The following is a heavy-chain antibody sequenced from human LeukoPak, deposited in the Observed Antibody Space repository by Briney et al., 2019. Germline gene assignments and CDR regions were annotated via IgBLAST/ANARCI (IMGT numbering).Heavy chain of an antibody. CDR3: ARNGYSSSPNWFDP. J-gene: IGHJ5*02. Sequence: GGSLRLSCAASGFTFSSYSMNWVRQAPGKGLEWVSSISSSSSYIYYADSVKGRFTISRDNAKNSLYLQMNSLRAEDTAVYHCARNGYSSSPNWFDPWGQGTLVTVSS. CDR1: GFTFSSYS. V-gene: IGHV3-21*01. CDR2: ISSSSSYI. D-gene: IGHD6-13*01.